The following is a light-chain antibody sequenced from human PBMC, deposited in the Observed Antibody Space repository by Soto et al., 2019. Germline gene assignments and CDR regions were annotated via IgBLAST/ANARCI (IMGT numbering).Light chain of an antibody. CDR3: SSYTNINTDV. CDR1: SSDVGGYKY. J-gene: IGLJ1*01. Sequence: QSALTQPASVSASPGQSITISCTGTSSDVGGYKYVAWYQQHPGKAPKLMIYDVSFRPPGVSSRFSGSKSGNTASLTISGLQAEDEADYYSSSYTNINTDVFGSGTKLTVL. CDR2: DVS. V-gene: IGLV2-14*01.